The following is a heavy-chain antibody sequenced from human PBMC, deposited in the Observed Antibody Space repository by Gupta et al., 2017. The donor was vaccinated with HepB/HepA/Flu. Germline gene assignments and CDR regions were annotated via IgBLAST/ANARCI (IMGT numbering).Heavy chain of an antibody. CDR3: ARRHSSSPHWFDP. Sequence: QVQLVESGGGVVQPGRSLRLSCAAPGLPFSSYGMHWLRQAPGKGLEWVAVIWYDGSKKYYADSVKGRFSISRDNSKNMMYLEMNSLRVEDTAVYYCARRHSSSPHWFDPWGQGTLVTVSS. CDR2: IWYDGSKK. CDR1: GLPFSSYG. J-gene: IGHJ5*02. V-gene: IGHV3-33*01. D-gene: IGHD3-22*01.